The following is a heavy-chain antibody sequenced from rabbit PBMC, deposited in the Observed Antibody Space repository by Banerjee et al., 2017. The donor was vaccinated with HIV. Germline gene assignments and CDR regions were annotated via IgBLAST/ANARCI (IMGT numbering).Heavy chain of an antibody. V-gene: IGHV1S40*01. CDR2: IYAGSSGST. CDR3: ARSAGNGLNAYSNL. J-gene: IGHJ6*01. Sequence: QSLEESGGGLVQPEGSLALTCTASGFTISSDNYMCWVRQAPGKGLEWIACIYAGSSGSTFYASWAKGRFTVSRTSSTTVTLQMTSLTAADTATYFCARSAGNGLNAYSNLWGPGTLVTVS. D-gene: IGHD6-1*01. CDR1: GFTISSDNY.